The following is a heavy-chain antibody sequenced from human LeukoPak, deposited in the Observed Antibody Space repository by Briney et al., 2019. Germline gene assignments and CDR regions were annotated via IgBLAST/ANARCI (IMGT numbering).Heavy chain of an antibody. CDR1: GYTFTGYY. Sequence: ASVKVSCKASGYTFTGYYMHWVRQAPGQGLEWMGWINPNSGGTNYAQKFQGRVTMTRDTSISTAYMELSRLRSDDTAVYYCARDTYYYDSSGTNDYWGQGTLVTVSS. J-gene: IGHJ4*02. CDR2: INPNSGGT. D-gene: IGHD3-22*01. V-gene: IGHV1-2*02. CDR3: ARDTYYYDSSGTNDY.